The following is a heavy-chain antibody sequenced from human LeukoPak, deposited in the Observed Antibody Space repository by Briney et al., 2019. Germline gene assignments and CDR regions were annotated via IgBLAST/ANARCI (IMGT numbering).Heavy chain of an antibody. D-gene: IGHD2-2*01. V-gene: IGHV1-18*01. CDR1: GYTFTSYA. CDR2: ISAYNGNT. J-gene: IGHJ5*02. CDR3: AREGAYCSSTSCHIQNWFDP. Sequence: ASVKVSCKASGYTFTSYAFRWVRQAPGQGLEWMGWISAYNGNTNYAQKFQGRVTMTTDTSTSTAYMELRSLRSDDTAVYYCAREGAYCSSTSCHIQNWFDPWGQGTLVTVSS.